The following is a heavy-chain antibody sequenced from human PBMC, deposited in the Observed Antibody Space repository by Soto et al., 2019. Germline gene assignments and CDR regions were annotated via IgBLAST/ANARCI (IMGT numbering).Heavy chain of an antibody. J-gene: IGHJ6*02. CDR3: ASHFTGVLVLGTSPPGGDNFGWDV. V-gene: IGHV1-69*02. CDR1: GGTFSRYT. Sequence: QVQLVQSGVEVKKPGSSVKVSCKASGGTFSRYTFTWVRQAPGQGLEWMGRIIPIGDIPNYAQKFQGRVTITADKSTSTAYLERSRLTSDDTAVYYCASHFTGVLVLGTSPPGGDNFGWDVWGQGTTVSVS. CDR2: IIPIGDIP. D-gene: IGHD2-8*02.